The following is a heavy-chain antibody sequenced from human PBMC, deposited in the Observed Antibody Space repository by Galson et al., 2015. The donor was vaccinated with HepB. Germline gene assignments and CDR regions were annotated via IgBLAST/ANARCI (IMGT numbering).Heavy chain of an antibody. D-gene: IGHD4-23*01. J-gene: IGHJ4*02. Sequence: SLRLSCAASGFTFSSYGMHWVRQAPGKGLEWVAVISYDGSNKYYADSVKGRFTISRDNSKNTLYLHMNSLRAEDTAVFYCAKEVNYSGHLPTDYWGQGTLVTVSS. CDR3: AKEVNYSGHLPTDY. CDR2: ISYDGSNK. CDR1: GFTFSSYG. V-gene: IGHV3-30*18.